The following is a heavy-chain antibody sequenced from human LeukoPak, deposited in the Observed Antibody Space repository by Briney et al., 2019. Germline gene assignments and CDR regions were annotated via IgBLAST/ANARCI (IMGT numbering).Heavy chain of an antibody. CDR2: IKQDGSEK. Sequence: GGSLRLSCAASGFTFSSYWMSWVRQAPGKGLEWVANIKQDGSEKYYVDSVKGRFTISRDNAKNSLYLQMNSLRAEDTAVYYCAKGGIVGAILFDYWGQGTLVTVSS. J-gene: IGHJ4*02. V-gene: IGHV3-7*03. CDR1: GFTFSSYW. D-gene: IGHD1-26*01. CDR3: AKGGIVGAILFDY.